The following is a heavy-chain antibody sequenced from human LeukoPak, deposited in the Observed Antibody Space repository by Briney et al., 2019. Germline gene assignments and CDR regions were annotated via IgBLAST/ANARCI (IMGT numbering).Heavy chain of an antibody. D-gene: IGHD6-13*01. CDR2: ISGSGGST. CDR1: GFTFSSYA. CDR3: AKSSKTGPAGTGYYYYYYMDV. Sequence: PGGSLRLSCAASGFTFSSYAMSWVRQAPGKGLEWVSAISGSGGSTYYADSVKGRFTISRDNSKNTLYLQMNSLRAEDTAVYYCAKSSKTGPAGTGYYYYYYMDVWGKGTTVTVSS. V-gene: IGHV3-23*01. J-gene: IGHJ6*03.